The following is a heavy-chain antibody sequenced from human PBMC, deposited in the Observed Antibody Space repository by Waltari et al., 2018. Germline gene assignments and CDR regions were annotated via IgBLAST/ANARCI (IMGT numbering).Heavy chain of an antibody. CDR1: GGSISSGGYY. CDR2: IYYSGST. D-gene: IGHD3-9*01. V-gene: IGHV4-31*03. Sequence: QVQLQESGPGLVKPSQTLSLTCPVSGGSISSGGYYWRWIRQHPGKGLEWIGYIYYSGSTYYNPSLKSRVTISVDTSKNQFSLKLSSVTAADTAVYYCARDNILTGYPFDYWGQGTLVTVSS. CDR3: ARDNILTGYPFDY. J-gene: IGHJ4*02.